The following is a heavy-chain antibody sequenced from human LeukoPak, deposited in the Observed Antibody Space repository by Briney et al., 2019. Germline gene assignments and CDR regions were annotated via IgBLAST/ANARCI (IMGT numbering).Heavy chain of an antibody. D-gene: IGHD4-17*01. CDR2: INSDGSST. Sequence: GGSLRLSCAASGFTFSSYWMHWVRQAPGKGLVWVSRINSDGSSTSYADSVKGRFTISRDNAKNTLYLQMNSLRAEDTAVYYCAREHPVNYGDRHRWNSWFDPWGQGTLVTVSS. CDR3: AREHPVNYGDRHRWNSWFDP. J-gene: IGHJ5*02. CDR1: GFTFSSYW. V-gene: IGHV3-74*01.